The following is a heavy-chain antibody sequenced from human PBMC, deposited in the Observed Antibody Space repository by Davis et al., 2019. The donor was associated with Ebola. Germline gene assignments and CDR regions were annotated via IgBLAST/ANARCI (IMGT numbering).Heavy chain of an antibody. CDR2: INTNTGNP. V-gene: IGHV7-4-1*02. J-gene: IGHJ3*01. Sequence: ASLQVSCKASGYSFTTYGMHCLRQAPGRGLEWMGWINTNTGNPTYAKAFTGRFVFSLDTSVSTAYLQISSLKAEDTAVYYCETRLDVWGKGTRVTVSS. CDR1: GYSFTTYG. CDR3: ETRLDV.